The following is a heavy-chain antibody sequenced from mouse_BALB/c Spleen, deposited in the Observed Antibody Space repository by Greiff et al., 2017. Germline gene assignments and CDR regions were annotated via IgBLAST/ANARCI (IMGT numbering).Heavy chain of an antibody. D-gene: IGHD3-1*01. CDR2: ISTYYGDA. J-gene: IGHJ3*01. CDR1: GYTFTDYA. CDR3: ARPLSGYERWFAY. Sequence: QVQLQQSGAELVRPGVSVKISCKGSGYTFTDYAMHWVKQSHAKSLEWIGVISTYYGDASYNQKFKGKATMTVDKSSSTAYMELARLTSEDSAIYYCARPLSGYERWFAYWDQGTLVTVSA. V-gene: IGHV1S137*01.